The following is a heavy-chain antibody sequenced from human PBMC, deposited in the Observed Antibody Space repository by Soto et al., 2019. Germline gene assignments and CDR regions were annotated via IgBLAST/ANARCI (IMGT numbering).Heavy chain of an antibody. D-gene: IGHD3-3*01. V-gene: IGHV5-51*01. Sequence: GESLKISCKGSGYSFTNYWIGWVRQMPGKGLEWMGIIYPGDSDTKYSPSFQGQATISVDKSITTAYLQWSSLKASDTAMYFCTTGITIFGVALALDVWGQGTTVTVSS. CDR2: IYPGDSDT. J-gene: IGHJ6*02. CDR3: TTGITIFGVALALDV. CDR1: GYSFTNYW.